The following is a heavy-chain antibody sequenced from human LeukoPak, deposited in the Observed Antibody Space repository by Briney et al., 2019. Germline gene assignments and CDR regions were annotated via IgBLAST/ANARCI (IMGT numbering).Heavy chain of an antibody. J-gene: IGHJ4*02. D-gene: IGHD6-13*01. Sequence: GASVKVSCKASGYTFTDYYTHWVRQAPGQGLEWMGWINNKHGGTNYAPKFRGRVTMTRDSSITTVYMDLNGLRSDDAAVYYCARSSWKSRFDYWGQGTLVTVSS. CDR2: INNKHGGT. CDR1: GYTFTDYY. V-gene: IGHV1-2*02. CDR3: ARSSWKSRFDY.